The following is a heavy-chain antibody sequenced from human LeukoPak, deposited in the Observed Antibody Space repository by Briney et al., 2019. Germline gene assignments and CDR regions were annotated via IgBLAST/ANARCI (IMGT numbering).Heavy chain of an antibody. CDR3: ARVGRYYDSSGYSTGRYYYYYMDV. CDR2: ISGSGGSI. CDR1: GFTFSSYW. V-gene: IGHV3-21*01. Sequence: GGSLRLSCAASGFTFSSYWMSWVRQAPGKGLGWVSAISGSGGSIYYADSVKGRFTISRDNAKNSLYLQMNSLRAEDTAVYYCARVGRYYDSSGYSTGRYYYYYMDVWGKGTTVTVSS. D-gene: IGHD3-22*01. J-gene: IGHJ6*03.